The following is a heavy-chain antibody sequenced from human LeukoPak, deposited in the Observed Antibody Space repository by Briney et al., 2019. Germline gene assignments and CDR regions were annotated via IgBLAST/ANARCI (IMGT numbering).Heavy chain of an antibody. CDR2: ISGSGERT. D-gene: IGHD2-8*02. J-gene: IGHJ4*02. CDR3: AKELRTGFPTKYFDY. CDR1: GFTLRKYG. V-gene: IGHV3-23*01. Sequence: GGSLRLSCAVSGFTLRKYGMRWVRQAPGKGLEWGSGISGSGERTDYADSVKGRFTISSDNSKNMVYLQMNSLRAEDTAKYYCAKELRTGFPTKYFDYWGQGTLVTVSS.